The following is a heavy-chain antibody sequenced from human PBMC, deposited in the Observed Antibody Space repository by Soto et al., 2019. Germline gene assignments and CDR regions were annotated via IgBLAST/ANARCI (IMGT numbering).Heavy chain of an antibody. V-gene: IGHV3-64D*06. D-gene: IGHD2-15*01. CDR2: ITSDGDST. J-gene: IGHJ4*01. Sequence: GGSLRLSCSVSGFTFSNYAMHWVRQAPGKGLEYVSGITSDGDSTWHADSVKDRFTISRDNSKNTLFLQMSSLRGEDTAIYYCVKGNQLLRYYFEFWGPRTLVTVSS. CDR3: VKGNQLLRYYFEF. CDR1: GFTFSNYA.